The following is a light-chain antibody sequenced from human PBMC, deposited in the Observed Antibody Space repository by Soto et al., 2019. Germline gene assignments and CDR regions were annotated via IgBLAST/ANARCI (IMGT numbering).Light chain of an antibody. CDR1: FSNIGSNY. Sequence: QSVLTQPPSASGTPGQRVTISCSGRFSNIGSNYVYWYQQLPGTAPKLLIFTNDQRTSGVPGRFSGSKSGTSASLAISGLRSEDEADYYCGSWDSSLSAYVFGTGTKLTVL. CDR3: GSWDSSLSAYV. V-gene: IGLV1-47*02. CDR2: TND. J-gene: IGLJ1*01.